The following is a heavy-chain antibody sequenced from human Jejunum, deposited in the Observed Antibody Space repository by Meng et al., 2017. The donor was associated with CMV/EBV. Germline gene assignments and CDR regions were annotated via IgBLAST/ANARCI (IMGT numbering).Heavy chain of an antibody. V-gene: IGHV3-30*02. D-gene: IGHD4-11*01. CDR3: ARDVPDHYSPNY. J-gene: IGHJ4*02. CDR2: IRLDATDK. Sequence: QWQLVESGGGVLQPGGSLRLSCAASGFSFSTYSMYWVRQAPGKGLEWVSFIRLDATDKFYADSVKGRFTISRDNSKNMLYLQMSSLRTEDTAVYYCARDVPDHYSPNYWGQGTLVTVSS. CDR1: GFSFSTYS.